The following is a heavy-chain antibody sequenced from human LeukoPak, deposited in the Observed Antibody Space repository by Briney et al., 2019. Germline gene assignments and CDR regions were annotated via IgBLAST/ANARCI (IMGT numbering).Heavy chain of an antibody. Sequence: GGSLRLSCAASGFTVSSNYMSWVRQAPGKGLEWVSVIYSGGSTYYADSVKGRFTISRDNSKNTLYLQMNSLRAEDTAVYYCARDRYYYDSSGPFDYWGQGTLVTVSS. V-gene: IGHV3-66*01. D-gene: IGHD3-22*01. J-gene: IGHJ4*02. CDR1: GFTVSSNY. CDR2: IYSGGST. CDR3: ARDRYYYDSSGPFDY.